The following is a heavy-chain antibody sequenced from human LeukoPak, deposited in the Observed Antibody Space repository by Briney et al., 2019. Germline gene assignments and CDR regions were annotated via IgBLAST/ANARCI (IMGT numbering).Heavy chain of an antibody. J-gene: IGHJ4*02. Sequence: PGGSLRLSRAASGFTFNSYAMAWVRQPPEKGLEWVSSITDNGINTYYADSVKGRFTISRDNSKNTLYLQMNSLRAEDTAVYYCAKGLRGNYDYWGQGTLVTVSS. V-gene: IGHV3-23*01. CDR1: GFTFNSYA. CDR3: AKGLRGNYDY. D-gene: IGHD1-26*01. CDR2: ITDNGINT.